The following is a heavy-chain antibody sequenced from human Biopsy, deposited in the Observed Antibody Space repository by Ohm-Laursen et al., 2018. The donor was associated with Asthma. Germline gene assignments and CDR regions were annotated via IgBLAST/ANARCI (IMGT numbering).Heavy chain of an antibody. CDR3: SRNEIEDGIYFDN. CDR2: IYYSGST. J-gene: IGHJ4*02. CDR1: GVSISSDY. Sequence: SDTLSLTCTVSGVSISSDYWSWIRQPPGKGLEWIGHIYYSGSTNYQPSLKSRVTISVDTSKNQFSLKLRSVTAADTAVYFCSRNEIEDGIYFDNWGQGTLVTVSS. D-gene: IGHD5-24*01. V-gene: IGHV4-59*07.